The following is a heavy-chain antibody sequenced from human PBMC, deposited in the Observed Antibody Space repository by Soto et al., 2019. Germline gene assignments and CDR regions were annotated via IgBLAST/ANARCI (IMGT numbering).Heavy chain of an antibody. CDR2: IIHIFGTA. V-gene: IGHV1-69*01. Sequence: QVQLGQSGAEVKKPGSSVKVSCKASGGTFRSYAISWVRQAPGQGLEWMGGIIHIFGTANYAQKFQGRVTRPGNESTITAYMELSRLRSKDTAVYYYESRKCSSTSCYQNWFAPWGKGTLATVSS. CDR1: GGTFRSYA. J-gene: IGHJ5*02. CDR3: ESRKCSSTSCYQNWFAP. D-gene: IGHD2-2*01.